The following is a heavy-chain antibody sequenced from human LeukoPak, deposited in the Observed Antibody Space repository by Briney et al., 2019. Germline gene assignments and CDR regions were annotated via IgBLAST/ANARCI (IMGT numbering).Heavy chain of an antibody. CDR3: ARTHCEGDCFSAIRY. J-gene: IGHJ4*02. D-gene: IGHD2-21*02. Sequence: PSETLSLTCTVSGDSLRKSTFYWVWIRQPPGKGLEWIGSIYYSGGADYNPSLQSRVAISVDTSKNEFSLKVRSVTAADTAVYFCARTHCEGDCFSAIRYWGQGTSVTVSS. V-gene: IGHV4-39*07. CDR1: GDSLRKSTFY. CDR2: IYYSGGA.